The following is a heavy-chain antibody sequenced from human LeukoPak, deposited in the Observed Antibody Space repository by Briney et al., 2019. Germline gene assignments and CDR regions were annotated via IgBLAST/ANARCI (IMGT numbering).Heavy chain of an antibody. D-gene: IGHD6-13*01. Sequence: GGSLRLSCAASGFIFSNYGMHWVRQAPGKGLEWVAVVANDGRDKRYADSVRGRFTISRDNSENTLYLQMNSLKSEDTAVYYCAEDGTPGAAVYYFDYWGQGTLVTASS. CDR3: AEDGTPGAAVYYFDY. CDR1: GFIFSNYG. CDR2: VANDGRDK. V-gene: IGHV3-30*18. J-gene: IGHJ4*02.